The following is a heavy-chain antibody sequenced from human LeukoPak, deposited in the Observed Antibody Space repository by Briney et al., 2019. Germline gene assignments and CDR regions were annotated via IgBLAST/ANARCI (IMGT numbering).Heavy chain of an antibody. D-gene: IGHD3-9*01. Sequence: ASVKVSCKASGYTFTGNYLHWVRQAPGQGLEWMGIINPSGGSTSYAQKFQGRVTMTRDTSTSTVYMELSSLRSEDTAVYYCARAAGQDILTGYYKDYWGQGTLVTVSS. V-gene: IGHV1-46*01. J-gene: IGHJ4*02. CDR3: ARAAGQDILTGYYKDY. CDR1: GYTFTGNY. CDR2: INPSGGST.